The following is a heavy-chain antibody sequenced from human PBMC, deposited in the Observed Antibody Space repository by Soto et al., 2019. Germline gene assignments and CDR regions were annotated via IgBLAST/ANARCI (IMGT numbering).Heavy chain of an antibody. D-gene: IGHD3-3*01. Sequence: PGGSLRLSCTGSGFTFGDYGMSWVRQAPGKGLEWVGLIRNKRYGGTAEYAASVRGRFSILRDDSKSIAYLQMNSLKTEDTAVYYCTRATVSFSDFWGAEAVFFDFWGQGTLVTVSS. CDR3: TRATVSFSDFWGAEAVFFDF. J-gene: IGHJ4*02. CDR2: IRNKRYGGTA. CDR1: GFTFGDYG. V-gene: IGHV3-49*04.